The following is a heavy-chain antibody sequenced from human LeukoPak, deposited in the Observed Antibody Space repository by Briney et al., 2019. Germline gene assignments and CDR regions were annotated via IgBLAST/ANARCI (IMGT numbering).Heavy chain of an antibody. D-gene: IGHD3-10*01. V-gene: IGHV1-46*01. J-gene: IGHJ5*02. CDR1: GYTFTSYY. CDR2: INPSGGST. CDR3: ARASYYGSGKNWFDP. Sequence: ASVKVSCKASGYTFTSYYMHWVRQAPGQGLEWMGIINPSGGSTSYAQKFQGRVTMTRDMSTSTVYMELSSLRSEDTAVYYCARASYYGSGKNWFDPWGQGTLVTVSS.